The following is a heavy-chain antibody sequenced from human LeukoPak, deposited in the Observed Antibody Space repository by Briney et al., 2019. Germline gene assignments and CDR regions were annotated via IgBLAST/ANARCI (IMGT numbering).Heavy chain of an antibody. CDR3: AKDATTGPSYWYFDL. D-gene: IGHD1-26*01. Sequence: GGSLRLSCAASGFAFDDYAMHWVRQAPGKGLEWVSGISWNSGSIGYADSVKGRFTIFRDNAKNSLYLQMNSLRAKDTALYYCAKDATTGPSYWYFDLWGRGTLVTVSS. J-gene: IGHJ2*01. CDR1: GFAFDDYA. V-gene: IGHV3-9*01. CDR2: ISWNSGSI.